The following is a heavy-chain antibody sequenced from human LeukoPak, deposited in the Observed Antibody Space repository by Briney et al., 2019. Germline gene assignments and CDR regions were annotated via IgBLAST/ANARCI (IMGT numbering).Heavy chain of an antibody. CDR2: ISSSGSTI. Sequence: GGSLRLSCAASGFTFSSYEMNWVRQAPGKGLEWVSYISSSGSTIYYADSVKGRFTISRDNAKNTLYLQMNSLRAEDTAVYYCARGDLAYYYDSSGFFDYWGQGTLVTVSS. V-gene: IGHV3-48*03. CDR3: ARGDLAYYYDSSGFFDY. CDR1: GFTFSSYE. D-gene: IGHD3-22*01. J-gene: IGHJ4*02.